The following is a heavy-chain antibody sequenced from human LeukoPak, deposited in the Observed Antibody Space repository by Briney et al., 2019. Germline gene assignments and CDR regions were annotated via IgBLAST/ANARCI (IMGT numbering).Heavy chain of an antibody. CDR2: ISFDGSDK. V-gene: IGHV3-30-3*01. Sequence: GGSLRLSCAASGFTFSSYAMHWVRQAPGKGLGWVAVISFDGSDKYYADSVKGRFTISRDNSKNTLYLQMNSLRAEDTAVYYCARDQHSEIGVGANDYWGQGTLVTVSS. D-gene: IGHD1-26*01. CDR1: GFTFSSYA. J-gene: IGHJ4*02. CDR3: ARDQHSEIGVGANDY.